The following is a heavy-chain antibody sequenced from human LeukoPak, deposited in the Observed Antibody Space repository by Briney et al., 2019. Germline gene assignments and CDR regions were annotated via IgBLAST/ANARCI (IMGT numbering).Heavy chain of an antibody. CDR1: GFTFSDYY. V-gene: IGHV3-11*05. D-gene: IGHD1-26*01. CDR3: ARDRVGYYFDY. CDR2: ISDSSSYT. Sequence: GGSLRLSCAASGFTFSDYYMSWIRQAPGKGLEWISYISDSSSYTNYADSVKGRFTISRDNAKNSLYLQMNSLRAEDTAVYYCARDRVGYYFDYWGQGTLVTVSP. J-gene: IGHJ4*02.